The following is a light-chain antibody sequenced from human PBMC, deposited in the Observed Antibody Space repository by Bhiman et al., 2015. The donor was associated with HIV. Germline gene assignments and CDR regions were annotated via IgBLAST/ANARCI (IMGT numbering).Light chain of an antibody. V-gene: IGLV1-51*01. Sequence: QSVLTQPPSVSAAPGQKVTISCSGSNSNIGNNYVTWYQQFPGTAPKVLIYDNSRRPSGISDRFSGSKSGTSATLGITGLQTGDEADYYCGTWDSSLSAWVFGGGTKLTVL. J-gene: IGLJ3*02. CDR2: DNS. CDR3: GTWDSSLSAWV. CDR1: NSNIGNNY.